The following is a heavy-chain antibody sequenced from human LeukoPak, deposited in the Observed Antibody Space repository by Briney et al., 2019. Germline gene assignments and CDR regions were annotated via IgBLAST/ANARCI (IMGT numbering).Heavy chain of an antibody. CDR3: ARGQWFRAF. J-gene: IGHJ4*02. V-gene: IGHV4-39*07. Sequence: RTSETLSLTCIVSGASISNSSHYWGWIRQPPGKGLEWIGEIHYSGSAAYNPSLKSRVTISVDTSKNQFSLKMNSVTAADTAVYYCARGQWFRAFWSRGTPVTVSS. D-gene: IGHD3-10*01. CDR1: GASISNSSHY. CDR2: IHYSGSA.